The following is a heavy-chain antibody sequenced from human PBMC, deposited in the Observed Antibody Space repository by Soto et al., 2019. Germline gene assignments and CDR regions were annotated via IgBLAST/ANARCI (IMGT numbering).Heavy chain of an antibody. CDR2: ISSSSSYI. CDR3: ASRGGSIAAAKHAFDI. V-gene: IGHV3-21*01. D-gene: IGHD6-13*01. CDR1: GFTFSSYS. Sequence: GGSLRLSCAASGFTFSSYSMNWVRQAPGKGLEWVSSISSSSSYIYYADSVKGRFTISRDNAKNSLYLQMNSLRAEDTAVYYCASRGGSIAAAKHAFDIWGQGTMVTVSS. J-gene: IGHJ3*02.